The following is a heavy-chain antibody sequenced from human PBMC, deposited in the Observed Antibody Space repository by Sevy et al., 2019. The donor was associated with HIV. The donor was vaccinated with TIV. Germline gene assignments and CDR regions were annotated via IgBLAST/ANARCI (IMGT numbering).Heavy chain of an antibody. CDR3: ARVWGI. CDR2: ISSNSAYI. J-gene: IGHJ4*02. V-gene: IGHV3-21*01. Sequence: GGSLRLSCAASGFSFSSHSMNWVRQAPGKGLEWVSFISSNSAYIHHADSVKGRFTISRDNAKNSLYLQMNSLRADDTAVYYCARVWGIWGQGTLVTVSS. D-gene: IGHD3-16*01. CDR1: GFSFSSHS.